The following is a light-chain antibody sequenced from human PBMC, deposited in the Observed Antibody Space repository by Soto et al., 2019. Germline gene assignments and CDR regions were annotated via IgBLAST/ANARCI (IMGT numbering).Light chain of an antibody. CDR1: SSNIGALYD. V-gene: IGLV1-40*01. Sequence: QSVLTQPPSVSGAQGQRVTISCTGRSSNIGALYDVNWYQQLPGTAPKLLIYDNNNRPSGVPDRFSGSKSGTSASLAITGLQAEDEADYYCQSYDNSLSGHVVFGGGTQVTV. CDR3: QSYDNSLSGHVV. CDR2: DNN. J-gene: IGLJ2*01.